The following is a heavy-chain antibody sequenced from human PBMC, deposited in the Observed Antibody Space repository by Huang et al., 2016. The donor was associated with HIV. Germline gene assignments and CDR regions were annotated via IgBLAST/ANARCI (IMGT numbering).Heavy chain of an antibody. CDR2: VIPNFGTA. CDR1: GGTFSSYA. CDR3: ARESPTSHYDILTGYPYYYYMDV. J-gene: IGHJ6*03. Sequence: QVQLVQSGAEVKKPGSSVKVSCKASGGTFSSYAISWVRQAPGQGVEWMGGVIPNFGTANYAQKCQGRGTMTADESTSTAYMELSSLRSEDTAVYYCARESPTSHYDILTGYPYYYYMDVWGKGTTVTVSS. V-gene: IGHV1-69*13. D-gene: IGHD3-9*01.